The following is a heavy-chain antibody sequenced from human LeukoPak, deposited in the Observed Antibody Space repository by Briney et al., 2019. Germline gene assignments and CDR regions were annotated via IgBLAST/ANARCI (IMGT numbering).Heavy chain of an antibody. Sequence: PSETLSLSCTVSGGPISSYYWSWIRQPPGKGLEWIGYIYYSGRTYYKPSLRSRVTISVDRSRNQFSLKLTSVTAADTAGYYCARHAEESFDAFDIWGQGTMVTVSS. J-gene: IGHJ3*02. CDR3: ARHAEESFDAFDI. CDR2: IYYSGRT. D-gene: IGHD1-26*01. V-gene: IGHV4-59*08. CDR1: GGPISSYY.